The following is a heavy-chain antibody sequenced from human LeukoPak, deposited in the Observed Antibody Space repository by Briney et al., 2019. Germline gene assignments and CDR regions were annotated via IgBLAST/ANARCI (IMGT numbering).Heavy chain of an antibody. Sequence: PGGSLRLSCAASGFTLSDYSMSWIRQAPGKGLEWISYMRPNGHTIYYADSLKGRFTVSWDNARNSLYLQLNSLRAGGTAIYYCARSGYGDFDYWGQGALATVSS. D-gene: IGHD4/OR15-4a*01. J-gene: IGHJ4*02. V-gene: IGHV3-11*01. CDR1: GFTLSDYS. CDR3: ARSGYGDFDY. CDR2: MRPNGHTI.